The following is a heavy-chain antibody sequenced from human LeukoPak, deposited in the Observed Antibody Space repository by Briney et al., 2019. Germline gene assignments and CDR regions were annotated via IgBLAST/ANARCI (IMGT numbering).Heavy chain of an antibody. Sequence: SETLSLTCAVSGYSISSGYYWGWIRQPPGKGLEWIGTIYYSGSTYYNPSLKSRVTISVDTSKNQFSLKLSSVTAADTAVYYCARHKWSVGSDYWGQGTLVTVSS. V-gene: IGHV4-38-2*01. D-gene: IGHD1-26*01. CDR2: IYYSGST. J-gene: IGHJ4*02. CDR3: ARHKWSVGSDY. CDR1: GYSISSGYY.